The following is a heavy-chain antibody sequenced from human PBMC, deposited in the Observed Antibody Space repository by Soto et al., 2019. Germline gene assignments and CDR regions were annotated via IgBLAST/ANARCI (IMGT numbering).Heavy chain of an antibody. Sequence: ASVKVSCKASGYTFTSYGISWVRQAPGQGLEWMGWISAYNGNTNYAQKPQGRVTMTTDTSTSTAYMELRSLRSDDTAVYYCARDRGSSGWKEGYYFDYWGQGTLVTVSS. CDR3: ARDRGSSGWKEGYYFDY. CDR2: ISAYNGNT. J-gene: IGHJ4*02. V-gene: IGHV1-18*01. CDR1: GYTFTSYG. D-gene: IGHD6-19*01.